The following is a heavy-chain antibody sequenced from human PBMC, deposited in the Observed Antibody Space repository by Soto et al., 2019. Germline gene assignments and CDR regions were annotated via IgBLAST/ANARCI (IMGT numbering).Heavy chain of an antibody. CDR2: ISAYNGNT. CDR1: GYTFTSYG. D-gene: IGHD5-12*01. V-gene: IGHV1-18*01. Sequence: GASVKVSCKASGYTFTSYGISWVRQAPGQGREWMGWISAYNGNTNYAQKLQGRVTMTTDTSTSTAYMELRSLRSDDTAVYYCARGSIVATFEYFQHWGQGTLVTVSS. J-gene: IGHJ1*01. CDR3: ARGSIVATFEYFQH.